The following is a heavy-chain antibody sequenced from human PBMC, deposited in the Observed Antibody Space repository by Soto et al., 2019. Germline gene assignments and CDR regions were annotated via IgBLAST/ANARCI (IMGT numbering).Heavy chain of an antibody. CDR2: TNAGNGNT. J-gene: IGHJ4*02. D-gene: IGHD6-19*01. CDR1: GYTFTSYA. Sequence: ASVKVSCKASGYTFTSYAMHWVRQAPGQRLEWMGWTNAGNGNTKYSQKFQGRVTITRDTSASTAYMELSSLRSEDTAVYYCARGLGSGWYKVGDYWGQGTLVTVSS. CDR3: ARGLGSGWYKVGDY. V-gene: IGHV1-3*01.